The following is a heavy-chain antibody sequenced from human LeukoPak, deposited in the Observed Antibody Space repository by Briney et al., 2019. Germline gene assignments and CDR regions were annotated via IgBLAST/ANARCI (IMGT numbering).Heavy chain of an antibody. CDR1: GFTFSNYG. V-gene: IGHV3-33*01. Sequence: GGSLRLSCAGSGFTFSNYGMHWVRQAPGKGLEWVAVIWYEETNKYYADSVKGRFTISRDNSKNTLYLQMDSLRAEDTAMYYCARQGGLGNYATGSWFDPWGQGTLVTVSS. J-gene: IGHJ5*02. CDR2: IWYEETNK. D-gene: IGHD1-7*01. CDR3: ARQGGLGNYATGSWFDP.